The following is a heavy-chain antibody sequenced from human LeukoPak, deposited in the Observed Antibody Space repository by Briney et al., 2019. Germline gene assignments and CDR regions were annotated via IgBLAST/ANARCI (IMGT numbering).Heavy chain of an antibody. Sequence: PGGSLRLSCAASGFTFSSCEMNWVRQAPGKGLEWVSYISSSGSTIYYADSVKGRFTISRDNAKNSLYLQMNSLSAEDTAVYCCATYFQLDKPDCWGQGTLVTVSS. CDR2: ISSSGSTI. D-gene: IGHD1-1*01. J-gene: IGHJ4*02. CDR3: ATYFQLDKPDC. CDR1: GFTFSSCE. V-gene: IGHV3-48*03.